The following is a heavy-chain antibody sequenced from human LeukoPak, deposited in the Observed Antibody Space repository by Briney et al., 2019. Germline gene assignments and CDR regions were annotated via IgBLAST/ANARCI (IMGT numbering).Heavy chain of an antibody. D-gene: IGHD2-8*01. J-gene: IGHJ4*02. CDR3: ARGYCTNGVCYTGGIFDY. V-gene: IGHV3-48*01. CDR1: GFTFSSYS. CDR2: ISSSSSTI. Sequence: GRSLRLSCAASGFTFSSYSMNWVRQAPGKGLEWVSYISSSSSTIYYADSVKGRFTISRDNAKNSLYPQMNSLRAEDTAVYYCARGYCTNGVCYTGGIFDYWGQGTLVTVSS.